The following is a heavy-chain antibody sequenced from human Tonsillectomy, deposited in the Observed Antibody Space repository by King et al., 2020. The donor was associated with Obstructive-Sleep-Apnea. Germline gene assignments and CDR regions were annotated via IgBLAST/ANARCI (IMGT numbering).Heavy chain of an antibody. V-gene: IGHV3-9*01. D-gene: IGHD3-10*01. CDR1: GFTFDDYA. J-gene: IGHJ4*02. CDR3: AKAGYGSGSYYTELFDY. Sequence: VQLVESGGGLVQPGRSLRLSCAASGFTFDDYAMHWVRQAPGKGLEWVSGISWNSGSIGYADSVKGRFTISRDNAKNSLYLQMNSLRAEDTALYYCAKAGYGSGSYYTELFDYWGQGTLVTVSS. CDR2: ISWNSGSI.